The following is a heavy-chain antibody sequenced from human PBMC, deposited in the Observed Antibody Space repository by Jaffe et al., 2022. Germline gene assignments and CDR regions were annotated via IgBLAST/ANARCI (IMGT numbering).Heavy chain of an antibody. V-gene: IGHV4-61*02. CDR1: GGSISSGSYY. CDR3: ARDRGGPYYYYMDV. D-gene: IGHD2-15*01. J-gene: IGHJ6*03. CDR2: IYTSGST. Sequence: QVQLQESGPGLVKPSQTLSLTCTVSGGSISSGSYYWSWIRQPAGKGLEWIGRIYTSGSTNYNPSLKSRVTISVDTSKNQFSLKLSSVTAADTAVYYCARDRGGPYYYYMDVWGKGTTVTVSS.